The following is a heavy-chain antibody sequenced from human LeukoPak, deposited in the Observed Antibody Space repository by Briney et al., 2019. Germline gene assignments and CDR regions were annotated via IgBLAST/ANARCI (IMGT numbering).Heavy chain of an antibody. CDR1: GGSISSGSYY. Sequence: SQTLSLTCTVSGGSISSGSYYWSWIRQPAGKGLEWIGRIYTSGSTYYNPSLKSRVTISVDTSKNQFSLKLSSVTAADTAVYYCARAMVRGSMDVWGQGTTVTVSS. CDR2: IYTSGST. CDR3: ARAMVRGSMDV. D-gene: IGHD3-10*01. J-gene: IGHJ6*02. V-gene: IGHV4-61*02.